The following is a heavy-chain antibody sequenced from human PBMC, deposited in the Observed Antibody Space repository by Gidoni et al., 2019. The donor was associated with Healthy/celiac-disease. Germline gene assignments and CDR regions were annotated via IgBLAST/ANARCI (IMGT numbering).Heavy chain of an antibody. D-gene: IGHD1-1*01. CDR1: GGSISSSNW. V-gene: IGHV4-4*02. CDR3: ARDPAGTTRFDY. CDR2: IYHSGRT. Sequence: QVQLQEAGRGLVKAWGNLSLTCAVSGGSISSSNWWSWVRQPPGKGLEWIGEIYHSGRTNYNPSLTSRVTISVDKSKPPFSLKLSSVTAADTAVYYCARDPAGTTRFDYWGQGTLVTVSS. J-gene: IGHJ4*02.